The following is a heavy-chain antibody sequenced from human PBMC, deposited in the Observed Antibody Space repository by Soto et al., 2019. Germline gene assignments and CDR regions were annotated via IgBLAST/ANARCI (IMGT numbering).Heavy chain of an antibody. Sequence: GGSLRLSCAASGFTFSSYGMHWVRQAPGKGLEWVAVIWYDGSNKYYADSVKGRFTISRDNSKNTLYLQMNSLRAEDTAVYYCARPYYYGSGSYYSFFDYWGQGTLVTVSS. J-gene: IGHJ4*02. CDR2: IWYDGSNK. D-gene: IGHD3-10*01. CDR1: GFTFSSYG. V-gene: IGHV3-33*01. CDR3: ARPYYYGSGSYYSFFDY.